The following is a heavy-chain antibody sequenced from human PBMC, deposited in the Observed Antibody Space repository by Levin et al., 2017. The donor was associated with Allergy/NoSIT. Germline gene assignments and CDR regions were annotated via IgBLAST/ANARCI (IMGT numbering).Heavy chain of an antibody. V-gene: IGHV3-23*01. CDR3: AKGITIFGVGRLDY. CDR1: GFTFRNSA. CDR2: ITGDGDDT. Sequence: GGSLRLSCAASGFTFRNSAMNWVRQAAGKGLEWLSGITGDGDDTHYADSVKGRLTISRDNSKNTLYLQMSSLRAEDTATYYCAKGITIFGVGRLDYWGQGILVTVSS. D-gene: IGHD3-3*01. J-gene: IGHJ4*02.